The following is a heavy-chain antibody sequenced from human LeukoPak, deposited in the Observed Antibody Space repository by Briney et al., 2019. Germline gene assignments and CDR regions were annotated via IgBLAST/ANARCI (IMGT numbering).Heavy chain of an antibody. CDR2: IYYSGST. Sequence: LETLSLTCTVSGGSISSYYWSWIRQPPGKGLEWIGYIYYSGSTNYNPSLKSRVTISVDTSKNQFSLKLSSVTAADTAVYYCARHASNYYFFDYWGQGTLVTVSS. V-gene: IGHV4-59*08. CDR3: ARHASNYYFFDY. D-gene: IGHD4-11*01. CDR1: GGSISSYY. J-gene: IGHJ4*02.